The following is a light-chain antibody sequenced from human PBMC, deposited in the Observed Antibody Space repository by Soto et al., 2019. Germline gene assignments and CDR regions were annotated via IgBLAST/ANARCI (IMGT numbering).Light chain of an antibody. V-gene: IGKV3-20*01. CDR2: GAS. Sequence: ESVCTQSLRTLSVSPGERAILSCWASQSVSSSFVAWYQQKPGQAPRLLIYGASSRAAGIPDRFSGSGSGTDFTLTISRLEPEDFAVYHCQQYGRSPTFGQGTKVDIK. CDR1: QSVSSSF. J-gene: IGKJ1*01. CDR3: QQYGRSPT.